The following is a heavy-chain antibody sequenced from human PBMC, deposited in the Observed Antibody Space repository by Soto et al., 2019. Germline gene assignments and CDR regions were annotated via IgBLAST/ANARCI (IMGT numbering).Heavy chain of an antibody. V-gene: IGHV5-51*01. CDR1: GHLFNNHW. CDR2: IFTRDSET. Sequence: GESLKISCKGPGHLFNNHWIGWVRQTPGEGLEWMGLIFTRDSETKTSPSFQGHVSFSVDNSINTVYLQWTSLKTTDTGVYFCARGYFDSGHGYDLWGQGTLVTSPQ. J-gene: IGHJ5*02. CDR3: ARGYFDSGHGYDL. D-gene: IGHD3-10*01.